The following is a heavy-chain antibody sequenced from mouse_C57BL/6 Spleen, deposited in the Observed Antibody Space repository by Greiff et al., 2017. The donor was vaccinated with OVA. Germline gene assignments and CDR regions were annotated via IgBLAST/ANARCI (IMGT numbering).Heavy chain of an antibody. J-gene: IGHJ2*01. D-gene: IGHD2-4*01. Sequence: VHVKQSGPELVKPGASVKISCKASGYSFTDYNMNWVKQSNGKSLEWIGVINPNYGTTSYNQKFKGKATLTVDQSSSTAYMQLNSLTSEDSAVYYCARSGDYDEGGSFDYWGQGTTLTVSS. CDR3: ARSGDYDEGGSFDY. V-gene: IGHV1-39*01. CDR1: GYSFTDYN. CDR2: INPNYGTT.